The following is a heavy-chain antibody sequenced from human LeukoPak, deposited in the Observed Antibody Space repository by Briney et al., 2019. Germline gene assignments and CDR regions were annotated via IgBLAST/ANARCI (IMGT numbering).Heavy chain of an antibody. J-gene: IGHJ4*02. D-gene: IGHD4-11*01. CDR3: AKDAQRGFDYSNSLES. V-gene: IGHV3-33*06. Sequence: GGPRRLSCVTSGFTFSHYAMHWVRQAPGKGLEWVAVIWNDGSDKYYGDSVKGRFTISRDNAKKTVYLQMNSLRVEETAVYYCAKDAQRGFDYSNSLESWGQGALVTVSS. CDR1: GFTFSHYA. CDR2: IWNDGSDK.